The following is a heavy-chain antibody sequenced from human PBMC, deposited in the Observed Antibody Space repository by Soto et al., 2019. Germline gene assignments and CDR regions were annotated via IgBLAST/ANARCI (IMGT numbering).Heavy chain of an antibody. CDR2: IAYDGRKK. Sequence: QVQLMESGGGVVQPGRSLRLSCVASGFSFQNHAMYWIRQAPGKGLEWVALIAYDGRKKYSDAVRGRFTVSRDNSKSTQYLQMNSLRAEDTAVYYCATSTSVTFDSWGQGTLVIVSS. CDR1: GFSFQNHA. CDR3: ATSTSVTFDS. J-gene: IGHJ4*02. D-gene: IGHD4-4*01. V-gene: IGHV3-30-3*01.